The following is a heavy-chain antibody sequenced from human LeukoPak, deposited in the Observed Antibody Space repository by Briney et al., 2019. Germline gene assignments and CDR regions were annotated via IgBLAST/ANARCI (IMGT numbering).Heavy chain of an antibody. CDR3: LRGDSRDF. Sequence: GGSLGLSCAACGFAFSTYTMNWARQAPGKGLEWVASINSGGTTTHYAFSVKGRFTISRDNAQNVLYLQMNGLRGDHAALYYCLRGDSRDFWGQGTLVTVSS. CDR1: GFAFSTYT. J-gene: IGHJ4*02. V-gene: IGHV3-21*06. D-gene: IGHD3-22*01. CDR2: INSGGTTT.